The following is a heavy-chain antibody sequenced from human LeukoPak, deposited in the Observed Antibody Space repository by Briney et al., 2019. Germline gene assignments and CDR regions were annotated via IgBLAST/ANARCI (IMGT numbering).Heavy chain of an antibody. CDR1: GYTFTGYY. J-gene: IGHJ6*03. CDR3: ARAAAIVHYYYYYYMDV. CDR2: INPNSGGT. V-gene: IGHV1-2*02. D-gene: IGHD2-2*02. Sequence: VSVKVSCKASGYTFTGYYMHWVRQAPGQGLEWMGWINPNSGGTNYAQKFQGRVTMTRDTSISTAYMELSRLRSDDTAVYYCARAAAIVHYYYYYYMDVWGKGTTVTVSS.